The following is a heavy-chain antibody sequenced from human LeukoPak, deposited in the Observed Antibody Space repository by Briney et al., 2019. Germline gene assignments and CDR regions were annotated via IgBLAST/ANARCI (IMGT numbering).Heavy chain of an antibody. V-gene: IGHV4-61*02. CDR2: IYTSGST. CDR1: GGSISSGSYY. D-gene: IGHD6-13*01. CDR3: ASTPKAVDGQQLDVDY. J-gene: IGHJ4*02. Sequence: PSQTLSLTCTVSGGSISSGSYYWSWIRQPAGKGLEWIGRIYTSGSTNYNPSLKSRVTISVDTSKNQFSLKLSSVTAADTAVYYCASTPKAVDGQQLDVDYWGQGTLVTVSS.